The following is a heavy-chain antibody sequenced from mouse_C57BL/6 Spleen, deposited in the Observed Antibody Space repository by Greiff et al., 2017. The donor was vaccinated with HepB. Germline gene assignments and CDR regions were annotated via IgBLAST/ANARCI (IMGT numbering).Heavy chain of an antibody. V-gene: IGHV1-81*01. CDR1: GYTFTSYG. J-gene: IGHJ4*01. D-gene: IGHD2-4*01. Sequence: QVQLQQSGAELARPGASVKLSCKASGYTFTSYGISWVKQRTGQGLEWIGEIYPRSGNTYYNEKFKGKATLTADKSSSTAYMELRSLTSEDSAVYFCAQIYYEGENAMDYWGQGTSVTVSS. CDR3: AQIYYEGENAMDY. CDR2: IYPRSGNT.